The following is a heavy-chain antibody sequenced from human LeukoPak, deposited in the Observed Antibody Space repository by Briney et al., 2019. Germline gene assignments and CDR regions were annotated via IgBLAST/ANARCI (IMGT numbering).Heavy chain of an antibody. Sequence: GGSLRLSCAASGFTFSSHGMHWVRQAPGKGLEWVTFIRSDGSSNYYGDSVKGRFTLSRDNFKNTLSLQMNSLRAEDTAVYYCAKNLWPEGIQLYLDYWGQGTLVTVSS. J-gene: IGHJ4*02. CDR1: GFTFSSHG. CDR2: IRSDGSSN. V-gene: IGHV3-30*02. CDR3: AKNLWPEGIQLYLDY. D-gene: IGHD5-18*01.